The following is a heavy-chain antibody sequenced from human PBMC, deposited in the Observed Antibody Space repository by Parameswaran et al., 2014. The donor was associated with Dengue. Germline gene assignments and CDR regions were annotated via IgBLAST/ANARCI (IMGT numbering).Heavy chain of an antibody. Sequence: WIRQPPGKGLEWIGSIYYSGSTFYNPSLKSRVTISVDTSKNQFSLKLSSVTAADTAVYYCATSRDTAMVTYAFDLWGQGTRVTVSS. J-gene: IGHJ3*01. CDR2: IYYSGST. CDR3: ATSRDTAMVTYAFDL. D-gene: IGHD5-18*01. V-gene: IGHV4-39*01.